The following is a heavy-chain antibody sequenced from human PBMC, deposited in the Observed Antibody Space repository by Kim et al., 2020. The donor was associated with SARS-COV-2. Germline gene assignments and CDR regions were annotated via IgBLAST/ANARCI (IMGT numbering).Heavy chain of an antibody. D-gene: IGHD1-26*01. CDR3: ARGGGSYYAPFWY. CDR1: GFTFSSYA. V-gene: IGHV3-30*04. Sequence: GGSLRLSCAASGFTFSSYAMHWVRQAPGKGLEWVAVISYDGSNKYYADSVKGRFTISRDNSKNTLYLQMNSLRAEDTAVYYCARGGGSYYAPFWYWGQGTLVTVSS. CDR2: ISYDGSNK. J-gene: IGHJ4*02.